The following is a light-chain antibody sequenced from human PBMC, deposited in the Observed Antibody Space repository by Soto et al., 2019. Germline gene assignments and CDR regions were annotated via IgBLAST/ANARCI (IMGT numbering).Light chain of an antibody. CDR2: AAS. CDR3: QQLNNYPIT. Sequence: IQLTQSPSSLSASVGDRVTITCRASRGVNSYLAWYQQKPGKAPKLLIYAASALQSGVPSRFSGTGSGTDFTLTISSLQPEDFATYYCQQLNNYPITFGQGTRLEIK. V-gene: IGKV1-9*01. J-gene: IGKJ5*01. CDR1: RGVNSY.